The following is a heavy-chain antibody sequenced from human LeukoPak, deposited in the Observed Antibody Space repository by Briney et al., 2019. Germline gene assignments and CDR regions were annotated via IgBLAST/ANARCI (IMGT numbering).Heavy chain of an antibody. CDR1: GGSIRSTSHY. CDR3: ARTGDSSGWFNWFDP. V-gene: IGHV4-39*07. D-gene: IGHD6-19*01. CDR2: FHYSGTT. J-gene: IGHJ5*02. Sequence: SETLSLTCTVSGGSIRSTSHYWGWIRQPPGRDLEWIGSFHYSGTTSYNPSLKSRVTISVDTSQNQFSLKLSSMTAADTAVYYCARTGDSSGWFNWFDPWGQGTLVTVSS.